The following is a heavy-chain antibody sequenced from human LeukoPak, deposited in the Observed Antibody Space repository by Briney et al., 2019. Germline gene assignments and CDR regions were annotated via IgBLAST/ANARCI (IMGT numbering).Heavy chain of an antibody. CDR3: ARDPYCSSTSCYTGGAFDI. J-gene: IGHJ3*02. CDR2: INSDGSST. Sequence: GGSLRLSCAASGFTFSSYWTHWVRQAPGKGLVWVSRINSDGSSTSYADSVKGRFTISRDNAKNTLYLQMNSLRAEDTAEYYCARDPYCSSTSCYTGGAFDIWGQGTMVTVSS. V-gene: IGHV3-74*01. D-gene: IGHD2-2*02. CDR1: GFTFSSYW.